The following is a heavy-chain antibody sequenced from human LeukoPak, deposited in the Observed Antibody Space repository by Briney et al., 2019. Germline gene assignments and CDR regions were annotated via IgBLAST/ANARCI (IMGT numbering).Heavy chain of an antibody. Sequence: LAGGSLRLSCAASGFTFSSYAMSWVRQAPGKGLEWVSAISGSGGSTYYADSVKGRFTISRDNSKNTLYLQMNSLRAEDTAVYYCAKALGWFELFDYWGQGTLVTVSS. CDR1: GFTFSSYA. CDR2: ISGSGGST. CDR3: AKALGWFELFDY. J-gene: IGHJ4*02. D-gene: IGHD3-10*01. V-gene: IGHV3-23*01.